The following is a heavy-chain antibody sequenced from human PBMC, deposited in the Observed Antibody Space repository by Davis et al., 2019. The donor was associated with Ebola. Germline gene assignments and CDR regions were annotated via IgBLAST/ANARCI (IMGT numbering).Heavy chain of an antibody. J-gene: IGHJ6*02. CDR1: GMPISNYY. Sequence: SETLSLTCSVSGMPISNYYWSWIRQSPGKGLEWIGYLRDSGSTKFNPSLRSRVTMSVDTSQNQFSLHLSSVTAADTAVYYCARRGTIMNAYYGMDVWGQGTTVAVSS. V-gene: IGHV4-59*01. CDR2: LRDSGST. CDR3: ARRGTIMNAYYGMDV. D-gene: IGHD3-16*01.